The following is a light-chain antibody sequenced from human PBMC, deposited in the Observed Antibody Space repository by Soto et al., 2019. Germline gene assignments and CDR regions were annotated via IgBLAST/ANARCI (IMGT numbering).Light chain of an antibody. J-gene: IGLJ2*01. V-gene: IGLV3-9*01. CDR1: NIGSKD. CDR2: RDN. CDR3: QVWDTSTVI. Sequence: SYELTQPLSVSVALGQTARITCGANNIGSKDVHWYQQRPGQAPVLVIYRDNRRPSGIPARFSGSNSGNTATLTISRAQAGDEADYYCQVWDTSTVIFGGGTKVTVL.